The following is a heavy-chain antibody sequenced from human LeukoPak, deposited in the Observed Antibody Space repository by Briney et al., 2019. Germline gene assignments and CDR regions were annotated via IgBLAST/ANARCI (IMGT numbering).Heavy chain of an antibody. CDR1: GGSISSYY. CDR2: IYYSGST. V-gene: IGHV4-59*12. CDR3: ARGGDYGDYRFDY. J-gene: IGHJ4*02. D-gene: IGHD4-17*01. Sequence: SETLSLTCTVSGGSISSYYWSWIRQPPGKGLEWIGYIYYSGSTNYNPSLKSRVTISVDTSKNQFSLKLSSVTAADTAVYYCARGGDYGDYRFDYWGQGTLVTVSS.